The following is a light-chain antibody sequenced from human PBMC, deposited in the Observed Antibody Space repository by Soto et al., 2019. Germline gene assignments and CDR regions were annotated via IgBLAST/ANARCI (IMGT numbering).Light chain of an antibody. CDR3: SSYTSSSTGYV. Sequence: QSLLTQPASVSGSPGQSITISCTGTSSDVGGYNYVSWYQQHPGKAPKLMIYDVSNRPSGVSNRFSGSKSGNTASLTISGLQAEDEADYYCSSYTSSSTGYVFGTGTKVTVL. CDR1: SSDVGGYNY. V-gene: IGLV2-14*01. J-gene: IGLJ1*01. CDR2: DVS.